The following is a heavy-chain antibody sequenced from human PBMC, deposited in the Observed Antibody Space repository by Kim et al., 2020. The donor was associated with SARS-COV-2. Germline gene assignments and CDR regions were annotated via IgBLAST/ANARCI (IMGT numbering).Heavy chain of an antibody. D-gene: IGHD2-21*02. J-gene: IGHJ4*02. CDR3: AGLSKGVTATGDY. Sequence: SETLSLTCTVSGASISSYYWSWIRQPPGKGLEWIGYIYYSGSTNYNPSLKSRVTISIDTSKSQFSLKLMSVTAADTAVYYCAGLSKGVTATGDYWGQGTL. V-gene: IGHV4-59*13. CDR1: GASISSYY. CDR2: IYYSGST.